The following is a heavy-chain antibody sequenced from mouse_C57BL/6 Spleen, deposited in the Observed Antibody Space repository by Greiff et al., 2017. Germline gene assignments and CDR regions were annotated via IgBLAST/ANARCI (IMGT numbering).Heavy chain of an antibody. Sequence: VQLQQSGPELVKPGASVKISCKASGYSFTDYNMNWVKQSNGKSLEWIGVINPNYGTTSYNQKFKGKATLTVDQYSSTAYMQLNSLTSEDSAVYCGARSEEGEGYDWDDWGQGTTLTVSS. CDR2: INPNYGTT. V-gene: IGHV1-39*01. CDR1: GYSFTDYN. CDR3: ARSEEGEGYDWDD. J-gene: IGHJ2*01. D-gene: IGHD2-14*01.